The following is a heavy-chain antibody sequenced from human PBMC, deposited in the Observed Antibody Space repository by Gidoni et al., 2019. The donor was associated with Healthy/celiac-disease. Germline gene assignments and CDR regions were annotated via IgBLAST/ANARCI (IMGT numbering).Heavy chain of an antibody. J-gene: IGHJ6*02. D-gene: IGHD2-15*01. V-gene: IGHV3-23*01. CDR1: GFTFSSYA. CDR3: AKKGYCSGGSCSTYYYYGMDV. Sequence: EVQLLESGGGLVQPGGSLRLSCAASGFTFSSYAMSWVRQAPGKGLEWVSAISGSGGSTYYADSGKGRFTISRDNSKNTLYLRMNSLRAEDTAVYYCAKKGYCSGGSCSTYYYYGMDVWGQGTTVTVSS. CDR2: ISGSGGST.